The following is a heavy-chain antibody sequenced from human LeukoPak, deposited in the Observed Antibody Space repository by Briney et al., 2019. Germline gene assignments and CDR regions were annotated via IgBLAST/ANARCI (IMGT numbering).Heavy chain of an antibody. CDR1: GFTFGSYA. D-gene: IGHD6-13*01. Sequence: GGSLRLSCAASGFTFGSYAMTWVRQAPGRGLEWVSAISGRGDTTYYADSVKGRFTISRDNSKNTLYLQMNSLRAEDTAVYYCAKDMKLAAAGFFDYWGQGTLVTVSS. CDR3: AKDMKLAAAGFFDY. V-gene: IGHV3-23*01. J-gene: IGHJ4*02. CDR2: ISGRGDTT.